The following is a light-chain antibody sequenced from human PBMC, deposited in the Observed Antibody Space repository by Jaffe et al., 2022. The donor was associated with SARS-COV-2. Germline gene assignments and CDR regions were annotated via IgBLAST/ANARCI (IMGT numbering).Light chain of an antibody. J-gene: IGLJ3*02. Sequence: QSVLTQPASVSGSVGQSITISCIGTSSDVGTYNLVSWFQQHPGTAPKLIIFEGSERPSGVSPRFSGSKSGNTASLTISNLQADDDGDYYCSSYAGSSTWVFGGGTKLTVL. CDR3: SSYAGSSTWV. V-gene: IGLV2-23*01. CDR1: SSDVGTYNL. CDR2: EGS.